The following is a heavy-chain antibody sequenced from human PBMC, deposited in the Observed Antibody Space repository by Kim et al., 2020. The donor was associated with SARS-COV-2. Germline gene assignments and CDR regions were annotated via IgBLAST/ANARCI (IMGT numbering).Heavy chain of an antibody. Sequence: ASVKVSCKASGYTFTSYGISWVRQAPGQGLEWMGWISAYNGNTNYAQKLQGRVTMTTDTSTSTAYMELRSLRSDDTAVYYCARDMGGYYYDSSGFDEGDAFDIWGQGTMVTVSS. J-gene: IGHJ3*02. CDR1: GYTFTSYG. CDR2: ISAYNGNT. CDR3: ARDMGGYYYDSSGFDEGDAFDI. D-gene: IGHD3-22*01. V-gene: IGHV1-18*01.